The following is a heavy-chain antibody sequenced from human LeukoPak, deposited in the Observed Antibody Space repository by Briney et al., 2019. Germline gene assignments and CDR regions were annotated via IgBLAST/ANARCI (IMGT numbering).Heavy chain of an antibody. Sequence: RGSLRLSCAASGFTFSSYAMSWVRQAPGKGLEWVSAISGSGGSTYYADSVKGRFTISRDNSKNTLYLQMNSLRAEDTAVYYCAKDYYGSGSYEVTSYWGQGTLVTVSS. CDR2: ISGSGGST. V-gene: IGHV3-23*01. CDR3: AKDYYGSGSYEVTSY. D-gene: IGHD3-10*01. J-gene: IGHJ4*02. CDR1: GFTFSSYA.